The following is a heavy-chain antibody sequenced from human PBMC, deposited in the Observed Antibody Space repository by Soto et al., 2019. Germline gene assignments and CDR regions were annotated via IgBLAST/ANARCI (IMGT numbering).Heavy chain of an antibody. CDR2: IYHRGRT. CDR1: GDSINNYY. V-gene: IGHV4-59*01. Sequence: PETLSLTCTVSGDSINNYYWGWILQPPGKGLEWIGYIYHRGRTDYNPSLKSRVTISVVPSKTQFSLRLSSVTAADPAVYYCVRDVNVYGTIRHYYGIGVWGRVSTVTVSS. D-gene: IGHD3-10*01. J-gene: IGHJ6*02. CDR3: VRDVNVYGTIRHYYGIGV.